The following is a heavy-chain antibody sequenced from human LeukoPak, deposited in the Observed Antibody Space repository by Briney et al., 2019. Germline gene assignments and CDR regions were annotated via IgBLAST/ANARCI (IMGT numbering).Heavy chain of an antibody. D-gene: IGHD3-22*01. V-gene: IGHV1-69*05. Sequence: SVKVSCKASGGTFISYAISWVRQAPGQGLEWMGRIIPIFGTANYAQKFQGRVTITTDESTSTAYMELSSLRSEDKAVYYCARSNYYDSSGYCDYWGQGTLVTVSS. CDR3: ARSNYYDSSGYCDY. J-gene: IGHJ4*02. CDR2: IIPIFGTA. CDR1: GGTFISYA.